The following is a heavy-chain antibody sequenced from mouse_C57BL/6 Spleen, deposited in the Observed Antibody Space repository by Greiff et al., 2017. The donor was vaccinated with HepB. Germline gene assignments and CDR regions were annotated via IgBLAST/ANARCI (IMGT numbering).Heavy chain of an antibody. Sequence: QVQLQQSGAELMKPGASVKLSCKATGYTFTGYWIEWVKQRPGHGLEWIGEILPGSGSTNYNEKFKGKATFTADTSSNTAYMQLSSLTTEDSAIYYCARFGLQPVYDWFAYWGQGTLVTVSA. CDR1: GYTFTGYW. CDR3: ARFGLQPVYDWFAY. CDR2: ILPGSGST. J-gene: IGHJ3*01. D-gene: IGHD2-12*01. V-gene: IGHV1-9*01.